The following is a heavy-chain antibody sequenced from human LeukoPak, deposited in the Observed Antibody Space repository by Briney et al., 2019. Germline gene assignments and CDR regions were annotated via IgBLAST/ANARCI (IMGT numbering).Heavy chain of an antibody. V-gene: IGHV4-34*01. D-gene: IGHD3-9*01. Sequence: SETLSLTCAVYGGSFSGYYWSWIRQPPGKGLEWIGEINHSGSTNYNPSLKSRVTISVDTSKNQFSLKLSSVTAADTAVYYCARGGPVLRYFDWLTRPLFDYWGQGTPVTVSS. J-gene: IGHJ4*02. CDR3: ARGGPVLRYFDWLTRPLFDY. CDR1: GGSFSGYY. CDR2: INHSGST.